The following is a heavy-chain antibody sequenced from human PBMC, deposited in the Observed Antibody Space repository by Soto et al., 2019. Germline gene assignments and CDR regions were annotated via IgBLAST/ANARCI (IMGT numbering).Heavy chain of an antibody. CDR1: GGSISSGGYY. V-gene: IGHV4-31*03. Sequence: SETLSLTCTVSGGSISSGGYYWSWIRQHPGKGLEWIGYIYYSGSTYYNPSLKSRVTISVDTSKNQFSLKLSSVTAADTAVYYCARGAIYYDSSGYTYYFDEWGQRTLVTVSS. CDR3: ARGAIYYDSSGYTYYFDE. D-gene: IGHD3-22*01. J-gene: IGHJ4*02. CDR2: IYYSGST.